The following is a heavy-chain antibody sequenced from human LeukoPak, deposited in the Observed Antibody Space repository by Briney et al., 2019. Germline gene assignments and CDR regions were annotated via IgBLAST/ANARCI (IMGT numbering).Heavy chain of an antibody. CDR3: ARVQQWLPGY. CDR1: GDFISSSSYY. V-gene: IGHV4-39*07. CDR2: IYYSGST. D-gene: IGHD6-19*01. Sequence: SETLSLTCTVSGDFISSSSYYWGWIRQPPGKGLEWIGSIYYSGSTYYNPSLKSRVTISVDTSKNQFSLKLSSVTAADTAVYYCARVQQWLPGYWGQGTLVTVSS. J-gene: IGHJ4*02.